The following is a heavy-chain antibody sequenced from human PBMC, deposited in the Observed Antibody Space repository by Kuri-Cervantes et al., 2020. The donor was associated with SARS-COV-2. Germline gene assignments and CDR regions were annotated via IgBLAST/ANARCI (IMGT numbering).Heavy chain of an antibody. J-gene: IGHJ4*02. CDR2: INSGSSTI. CDR1: GFTFSSYS. Sequence: GGSLRLSCAASGFTFSSYSMNWVRQAPGKGLEWVSYINSGSSTIYYADSVKGRFTISRDNAKNSLYLQMNSLRAEDTAVYCCTLAVAAAVWGQGTLVTVSS. D-gene: IGHD6-19*01. V-gene: IGHV3-48*01. CDR3: TLAVAAAV.